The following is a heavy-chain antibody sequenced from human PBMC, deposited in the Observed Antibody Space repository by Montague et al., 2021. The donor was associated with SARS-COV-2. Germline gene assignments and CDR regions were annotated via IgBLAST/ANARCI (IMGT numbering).Heavy chain of an antibody. CDR3: VRGGTMTVVVFDY. CDR1: GDSFSNCNW. J-gene: IGHJ4*02. CDR2: IFRSGDS. V-gene: IGHV4-4*02. Sequence: SETLSLTCTVSGDSFSNCNWWTWVRQSPGRRLEWIGVIFRSGDSYYNPSLKSRVTMSVDMSRNQFSLSLSNVTAADTAIYYCVRGGTMTVVVFDYWGQGTLVTVSS. D-gene: IGHD3-22*01.